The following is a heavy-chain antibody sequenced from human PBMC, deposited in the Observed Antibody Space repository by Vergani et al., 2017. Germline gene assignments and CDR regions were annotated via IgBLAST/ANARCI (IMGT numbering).Heavy chain of an antibody. CDR3: ARSRYVSSGFSTIFRY. V-gene: IGHV3-33*01. J-gene: IGHJ4*02. CDR2: IWYDGSNT. Sequence: QVQLVESGGGVVQPGRSLRLSCVASGFAFRTYGMHWVRQAPGKGLECVAIIWYDGSNTYYADSVKGRFTVSRDNSRNTLFLQMNSLRVEDTAVYYCARSRYVSSGFSTIFRYWGQGTRVTVS. D-gene: IGHD3-22*01. CDR1: GFAFRTYG.